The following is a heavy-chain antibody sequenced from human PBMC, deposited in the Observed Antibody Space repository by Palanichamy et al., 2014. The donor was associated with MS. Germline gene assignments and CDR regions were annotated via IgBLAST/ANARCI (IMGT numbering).Heavy chain of an antibody. J-gene: IGHJ5*02. CDR3: AREVGLRYSSAGLYNWFDP. D-gene: IGHD2-15*01. V-gene: IGHV1-18*01. Sequence: QVQLVQSGAEVKKPGASVKVSCKASGYTFTSYGISWVRQAPGQGLEWMGWISEYNGNTNYAQKLQGRVTMTTDTSTSTAYMELGSLRSDDTAVYYCAREVGLRYSSAGLYNWFDPWGQGTLVTVSS. CDR2: ISEYNGNT. CDR1: GYTFTSYG.